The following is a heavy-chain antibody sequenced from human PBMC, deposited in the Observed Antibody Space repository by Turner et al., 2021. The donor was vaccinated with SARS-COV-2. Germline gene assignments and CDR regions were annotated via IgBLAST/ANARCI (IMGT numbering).Heavy chain of an antibody. Sequence: QLQLQESGPGLVTPSETLSLTCTVSGGSLSSSGYYWGWIRQPPGKGLGWIGSIYYSGSTYYNPSLQSRVTISVDTSKNQFSLKLSSVTAADTAVYYCATQRVNLFGTTYYYYGMDVWGQGTTVTVSS. D-gene: IGHD1-7*01. V-gene: IGHV4-39*01. CDR3: ATQRVNLFGTTYYYYGMDV. CDR1: GGSLSSSGYY. J-gene: IGHJ6*02. CDR2: IYYSGST.